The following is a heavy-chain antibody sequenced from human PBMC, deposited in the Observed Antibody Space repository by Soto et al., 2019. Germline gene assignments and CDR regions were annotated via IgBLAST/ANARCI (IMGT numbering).Heavy chain of an antibody. V-gene: IGHV3-30*18. D-gene: IGHD6-19*01. CDR3: AKDRAVAGRSGAFHI. J-gene: IGHJ3*02. CDR1: GFTLSSYG. CDR2: ISLDGSKE. Sequence: GWSLRLSCAASGFTLSSYGMHLVRQAPGKGLEWVALISLDGSKEYYADSVKGRFPISRDNSKNTLYLQMNSLRGEDTAVYYCAKDRAVAGRSGAFHIWGEATMVTVS.